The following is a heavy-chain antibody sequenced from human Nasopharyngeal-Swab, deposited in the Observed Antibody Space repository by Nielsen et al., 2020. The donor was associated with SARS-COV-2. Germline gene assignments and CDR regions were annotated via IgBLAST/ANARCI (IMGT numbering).Heavy chain of an antibody. CDR2: ISYDGSNK. D-gene: IGHD6-19*01. CDR3: AKEEPVYSSGPYDY. V-gene: IGHV3-30*04. CDR1: GFTFSSYA. J-gene: IGHJ4*02. Sequence: GESLKISCAASGFTFSSYAMHWVRQAPGKGLEGVAVISYDGSNKYYADSVKGRFTISRDNSKNTLYLQMNSLRAEDTAVYYCAKEEPVYSSGPYDYWGQGTLVTVSS.